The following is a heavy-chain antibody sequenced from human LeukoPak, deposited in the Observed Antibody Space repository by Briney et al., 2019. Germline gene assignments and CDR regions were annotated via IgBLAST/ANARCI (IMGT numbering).Heavy chain of an antibody. Sequence: SETLSLTCAVYGGSFSGYYWSWIRQPPGKGLEWIGEINHSGSTSYNPSLKSRVTISVDTSKNQFSLKLSSVTAADTAVYYCASTQQLVSHYNYYFDYWGQGTLVTVSS. CDR1: GGSFSGYY. J-gene: IGHJ4*02. D-gene: IGHD6-13*01. CDR2: INHSGST. CDR3: ASTQQLVSHYNYYFDY. V-gene: IGHV4-34*01.